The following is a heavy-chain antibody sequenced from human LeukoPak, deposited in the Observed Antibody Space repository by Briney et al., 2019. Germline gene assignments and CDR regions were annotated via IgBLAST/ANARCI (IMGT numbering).Heavy chain of an antibody. Sequence: GGSLRLSCAASGFTFSSYSMNWVRQAPGKGLEWVSSISSSSSYIYYADSVKGRFTISRDNAKNSLYLQMNSLRAEDTAVYYCAKGPRSGYYSGWYGDWGQGTLVTVSS. CDR3: AKGPRSGYYSGWYGD. J-gene: IGHJ4*02. CDR2: ISSSSSYI. V-gene: IGHV3-21*04. CDR1: GFTFSSYS. D-gene: IGHD6-19*01.